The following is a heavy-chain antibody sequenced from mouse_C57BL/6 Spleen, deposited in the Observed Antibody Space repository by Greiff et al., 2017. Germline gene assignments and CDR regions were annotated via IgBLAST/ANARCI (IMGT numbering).Heavy chain of an antibody. CDR3: ARWDGYSAMDY. D-gene: IGHD2-3*01. J-gene: IGHJ4*01. Sequence: EVQRVESEGGLVQPGSSMKLSCTASGFTFSDYYMAWVRQVPEKGLEWVANINYDGSSTYYLDSLKSRFIISRDNAKNILYLQMSSLKSEDTATYYCARWDGYSAMDYWGQGTSVTVSS. CDR1: GFTFSDYY. V-gene: IGHV5-16*01. CDR2: INYDGSST.